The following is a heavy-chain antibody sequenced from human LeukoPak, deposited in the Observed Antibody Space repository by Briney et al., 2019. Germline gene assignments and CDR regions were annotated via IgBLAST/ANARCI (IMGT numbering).Heavy chain of an antibody. V-gene: IGHV4-39*01. J-gene: IGHJ4*02. CDR1: GGSIGSSSYY. Sequence: SETLSLTCTVSGGSIGSSSYYWGWIRQPPGKGLEWIGSIYYSGSTYYNPSLKSRVTISVDTSKNQFSLKLSSVTAADTAVYYCARLYLMAFDYWGQGTLVTVS. D-gene: IGHD5-24*01. CDR2: IYYSGST. CDR3: ARLYLMAFDY.